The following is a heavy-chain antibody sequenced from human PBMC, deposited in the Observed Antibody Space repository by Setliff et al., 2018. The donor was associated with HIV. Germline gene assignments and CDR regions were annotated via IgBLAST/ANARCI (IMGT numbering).Heavy chain of an antibody. Sequence: SETLSLTCTVSGASVNTNNYYWGWIRQPPGKGLEWIGNIHYSGNTYYSPSLKSRVTISEDTSKNQFSLKLSSVTAADTAVYYCATLHSSGWPYYSDYWGQGILVTVSS. V-gene: IGHV4-39*01. D-gene: IGHD6-19*01. J-gene: IGHJ4*02. CDR3: ATLHSSGWPYYSDY. CDR2: IHYSGNT. CDR1: GASVNTNNYY.